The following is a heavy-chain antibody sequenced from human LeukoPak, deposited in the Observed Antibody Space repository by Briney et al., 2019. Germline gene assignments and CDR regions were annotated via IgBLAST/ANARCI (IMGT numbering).Heavy chain of an antibody. J-gene: IGHJ4*02. CDR3: VKGPRPDITVAHTVES. D-gene: IGHD6-19*01. V-gene: IGHV3-23*01. Sequence: RGSLILSCADPGDTSSNYTLSWVRQVPGRGLEWVSNLSSRGDSAHVADTVKGRFTISRDNSKSSLYLQMNAVRALDTAVYYCVKGPRPDITVAHTVESWGQGTLVTVAS. CDR2: LSSRGDSA. CDR1: GDTSSNYT.